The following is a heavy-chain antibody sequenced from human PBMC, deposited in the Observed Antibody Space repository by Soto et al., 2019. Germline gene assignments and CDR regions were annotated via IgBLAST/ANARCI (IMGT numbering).Heavy chain of an antibody. CDR1: GGTFSSYA. V-gene: IGHV1-69*13. J-gene: IGHJ6*02. Sequence: ASVKVSCKASGGTFSSYAISWVRQAPGQGLEWMGGIIPIFGTANYAQKFQGRVTITADESTSTAYMELSSLRSEDTAVYYCARDQIAAAGRYYYYYGMDVWGQGTTVTVSS. D-gene: IGHD6-13*01. CDR3: ARDQIAAAGRYYYYYGMDV. CDR2: IIPIFGTA.